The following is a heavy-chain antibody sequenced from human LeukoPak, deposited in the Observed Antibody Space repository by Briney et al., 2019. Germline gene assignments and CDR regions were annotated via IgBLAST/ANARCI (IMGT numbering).Heavy chain of an antibody. CDR3: ARAKAVAGTDAFDI. J-gene: IGHJ3*02. V-gene: IGHV1-2*02. Sequence: EASVKVSCKASGYTFTGYYMHWVRQAPGQGLEWMGWINPNSGGTNYAQKLQGRVTMTTDTSTSTAYMELRSLRSDDTAVYYCARAKAVAGTDAFDIWGQGTMVTVSS. CDR2: INPNSGGT. CDR1: GYTFTGYY. D-gene: IGHD6-19*01.